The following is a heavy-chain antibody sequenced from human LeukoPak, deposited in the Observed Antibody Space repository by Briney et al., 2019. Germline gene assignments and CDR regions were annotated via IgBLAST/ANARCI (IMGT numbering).Heavy chain of an antibody. V-gene: IGHV3-7*01. CDR1: GFTFSSYW. Sequence: GGSLRLSCAASGFTFSSYWMSWVRQAPGKGLEWVANIKQDGSEKYYVDSVKGRFTISRDNAKNSLYLQMNSLRAEDTAVYYCARDHCSGGSCYGYWGQGTLVTVSS. J-gene: IGHJ4*02. D-gene: IGHD2-15*01. CDR2: IKQDGSEK. CDR3: ARDHCSGGSCYGY.